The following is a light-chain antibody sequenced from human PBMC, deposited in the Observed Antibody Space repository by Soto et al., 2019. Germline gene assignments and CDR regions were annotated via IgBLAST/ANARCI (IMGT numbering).Light chain of an antibody. CDR1: QDISVY. J-gene: IGKJ2*01. CDR2: DAS. Sequence: DIQMTQSPSSLSASVGDRVTITCQASQDISVYLNWYQQRPGKAPKLLIYDASHLETGVPSRFSGSGSGTDFTFTISSLQPEDIATYYCQQYNNLPYTFGQGTKLEIK. CDR3: QQYNNLPYT. V-gene: IGKV1-33*01.